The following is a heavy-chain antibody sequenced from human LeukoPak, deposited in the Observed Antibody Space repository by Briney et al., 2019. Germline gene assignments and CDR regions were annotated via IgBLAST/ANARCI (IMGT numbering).Heavy chain of an antibody. D-gene: IGHD6-13*01. CDR3: ARRAAGSFDY. J-gene: IGHJ4*02. CDR2: IYYSGST. Sequence: PSETLSLTCTVSGVSISSYYWSWIRQPPGKGLEWIGYIYYSGSTNYNPSLKSRVTISVDTSKNQFSLKLSSVTAADTAVYYCARRAAGSFDYWGQGTLVTVSS. V-gene: IGHV4-59*12. CDR1: GVSISSYY.